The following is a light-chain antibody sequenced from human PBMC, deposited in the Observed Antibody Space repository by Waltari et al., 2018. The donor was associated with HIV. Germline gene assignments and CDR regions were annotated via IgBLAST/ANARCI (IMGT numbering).Light chain of an antibody. CDR1: SSNIGAGYD. Sequence: QSVLTQPPSVSGVPGQRVTISCTGSSSNIGAGYDIHWYQQLPGTAPKLLIYDNSNRPSGVPDRFSGSKSGTSASLAITGLQAEDEADYYCQSYDSSLSGYVFGTGTKVTVL. CDR2: DNS. V-gene: IGLV1-40*01. J-gene: IGLJ1*01. CDR3: QSYDSSLSGYV.